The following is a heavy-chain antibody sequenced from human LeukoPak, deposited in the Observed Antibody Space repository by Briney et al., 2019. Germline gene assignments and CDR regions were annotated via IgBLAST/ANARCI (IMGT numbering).Heavy chain of an antibody. Sequence: ASVKVSCKASGYTFTSYYMHWVRQAPGQGLEWMGIINPRGGSTSYEQKFQGRVTMTRDTSRSTVYMELSSLRSEDTAVYYCARGGTLITIFGVVINRPTTFDYWGQGTLVTVSS. CDR3: ARGGTLITIFGVVINRPTTFDY. V-gene: IGHV1-46*01. D-gene: IGHD3-3*01. CDR2: INPRGGST. J-gene: IGHJ4*02. CDR1: GYTFTSYY.